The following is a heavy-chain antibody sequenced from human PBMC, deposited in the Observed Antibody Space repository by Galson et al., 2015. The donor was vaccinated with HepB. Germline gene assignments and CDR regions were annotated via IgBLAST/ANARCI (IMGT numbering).Heavy chain of an antibody. J-gene: IGHJ5*02. CDR2: IKQDGSEG. V-gene: IGHV3-7*01. Sequence: SLRLSCAASGFTFSNYWMSWVRQAPGKGLEWVASIKQDGSEGYYVDSVKGRFTISRDNAENSLDLQMNSLKVEDTAVYYCARDLKAGGYNHGTNWFDPWGQGTLVTVSS. D-gene: IGHD5-18*01. CDR3: ARDLKAGGYNHGTNWFDP. CDR1: GFTFSNYW.